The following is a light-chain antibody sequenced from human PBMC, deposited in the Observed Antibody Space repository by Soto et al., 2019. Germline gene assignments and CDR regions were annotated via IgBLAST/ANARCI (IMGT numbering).Light chain of an antibody. J-gene: IGKJ4*01. V-gene: IGKV3-11*01. CDR2: TAS. CDR3: QERGRWPRAT. Sequence: EMVLTQSPATLSLSPGESATLSCRASQNVGLNFAWYQQKSDQPPRLLIHTASSRATGIPASFSGSGSRTGFTLPISSLEPEDIAVYYCQERGRWPRATFGGGTKVEMK. CDR1: QNVGLN.